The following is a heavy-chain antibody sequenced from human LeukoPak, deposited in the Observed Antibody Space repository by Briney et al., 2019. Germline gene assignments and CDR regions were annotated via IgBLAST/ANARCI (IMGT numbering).Heavy chain of an antibody. CDR2: FSHRGGT. Sequence: PSETLSLTCAVSGYSISSVYFWGWIWQSPGKGLEWIGSFSHRGGTYYNPSLQSRVTISIDTSKNQLSLRLNSVTAADTAVYYCVRANTLQGVDVWGKGTTVTVSS. V-gene: IGHV4-38-2*01. J-gene: IGHJ6*04. CDR1: GYSISSVYF. CDR3: VRANTLQGVDV.